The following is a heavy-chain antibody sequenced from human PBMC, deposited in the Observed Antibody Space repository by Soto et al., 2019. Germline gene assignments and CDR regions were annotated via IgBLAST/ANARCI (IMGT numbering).Heavy chain of an antibody. CDR3: ARAQWFGDPFDY. CDR1: GFSLNTGGVG. J-gene: IGHJ4*02. V-gene: IGHV2-5*02. D-gene: IGHD3-10*01. CDR2: IYWDDDK. Sequence: QITLKESGPTLVKPTQTLTLTCTFSGFSLNTGGVGVGWIRQSPGKALEWLALIYWDDDKRYSASLQSRLTITKDTSKNHVIRTMTNMVTVDTATYFCARAQWFGDPFDYWGQGTLVTVSS.